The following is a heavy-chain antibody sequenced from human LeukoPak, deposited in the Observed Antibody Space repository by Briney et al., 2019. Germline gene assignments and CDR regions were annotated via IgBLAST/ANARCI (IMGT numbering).Heavy chain of an antibody. CDR1: GFTFSSYW. CDR2: IKRDGSEK. V-gene: IGHV3-7*01. Sequence: PGGSLRLSCAASGFTFSSYWMSWVRQAPGKGLEWVANIKRDGSEKYYVDSVKGRFTISRDNAKNSLYLQMNSLRAEDTAVYYCARAGGGAYDFWSGYYGNYWGQGTLVTVSS. CDR3: ARAGGGAYDFWSGYYGNY. J-gene: IGHJ4*02. D-gene: IGHD3-3*01.